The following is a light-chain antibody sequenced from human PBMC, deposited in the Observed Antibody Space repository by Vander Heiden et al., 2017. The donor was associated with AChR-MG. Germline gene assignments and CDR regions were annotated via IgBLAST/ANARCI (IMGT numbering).Light chain of an antibody. CDR1: QSVLYSSNNKNC. CDR3: QQCYSTPPT. CDR2: WAS. V-gene: IGKV4-1*01. Sequence: DIAMTQSPDSLAVSLGERATINCKSSQSVLYSSNNKNCLAWYQQKPGQPPKLLIYWASTRESGVPDRFSGSGSETDFTLTISSLQAEDVAVYYCQQCYSTPPTFGQGTKLEIK. J-gene: IGKJ2*01.